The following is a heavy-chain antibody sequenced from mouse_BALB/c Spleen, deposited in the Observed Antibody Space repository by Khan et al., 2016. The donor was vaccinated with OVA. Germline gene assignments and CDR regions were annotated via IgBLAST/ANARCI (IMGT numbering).Heavy chain of an antibody. Sequence: QVTLKESGPGTLQPSQTLSLTCSFAGFSLSISGMGVSWIRQPSGKGLEWLAHIYWDDHKRYNPSLKSRLTISKDTSSNQVFLKITSVDTADTATYYCVRRRDWYFDYWGQGTTLTVSS. V-gene: IGHV8-12*01. D-gene: IGHD3-3*01. CDR1: GFSLSISGMG. J-gene: IGHJ2*01. CDR3: VRRRDWYFDY. CDR2: IYWDDHK.